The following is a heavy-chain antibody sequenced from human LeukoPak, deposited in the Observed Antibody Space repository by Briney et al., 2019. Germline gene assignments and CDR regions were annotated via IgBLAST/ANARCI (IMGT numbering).Heavy chain of an antibody. CDR1: GYTFTGSY. J-gene: IGHJ4*02. V-gene: IGHV1-2*02. CDR2: INLNSGGT. CDR3: ARDRAVATIGGVDY. D-gene: IGHD5-12*01. Sequence: ASVKVSCKASGYTFTGSYIHWVRQAPGQGLEWMGWINLNSGGTNDAQKFQGRVTMTRDTSISTAYMELSSLRSDDSAVYYCARDRAVATIGGVDYWDQGTLVTVSS.